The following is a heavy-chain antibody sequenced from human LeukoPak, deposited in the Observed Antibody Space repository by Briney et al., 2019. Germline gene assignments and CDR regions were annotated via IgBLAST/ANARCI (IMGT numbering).Heavy chain of an antibody. V-gene: IGHV1-46*01. J-gene: IGHJ4*02. Sequence: GASVKVSCKASGYTFTNYYIHWVREAPGQGLEWMGIINPSSGSTGYAQKFQDRVTMTRDTSTSTLYLELSSLWSEDTAVYYCARGSSGSHYSPFDYWGQGTLVTVSS. CDR1: GYTFTNYY. D-gene: IGHD3-10*01. CDR3: ARGSSGSHYSPFDY. CDR2: INPSSGST.